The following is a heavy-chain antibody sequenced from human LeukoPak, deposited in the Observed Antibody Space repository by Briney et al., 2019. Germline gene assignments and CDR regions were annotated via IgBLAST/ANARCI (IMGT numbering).Heavy chain of an antibody. CDR3: AKLGYRSSTSCLLDY. V-gene: IGHV3-23*01. Sequence: PGGSLRLSCAASGFTFSSYAMSWVRQAPGKGLEWVSAISGSGGSTYYADSVKGRFTISRDNSKDTLYLQMNSLRAEDTAVYYCAKLGYRSSTSCLLDYWGQGTLVTVSS. CDR1: GFTFSSYA. CDR2: ISGSGGST. J-gene: IGHJ4*02. D-gene: IGHD2-2*01.